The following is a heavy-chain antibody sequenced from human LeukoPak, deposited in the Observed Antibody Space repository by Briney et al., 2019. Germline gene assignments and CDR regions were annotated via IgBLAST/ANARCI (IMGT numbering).Heavy chain of an antibody. D-gene: IGHD5-12*01. J-gene: IGHJ4*02. CDR3: ARWDIVAPCDY. Sequence: GGSLRLSCAASGFTFSSYSMNWVRQAPGKGLEWVSSISSSSSYIYYADSVKGRFTISRDNAKNSLYLQMDSLRAEDTAVYYCARWDIVAPCDYWGQGTLVTVSS. CDR2: ISSSSSYI. CDR1: GFTFSSYS. V-gene: IGHV3-21*01.